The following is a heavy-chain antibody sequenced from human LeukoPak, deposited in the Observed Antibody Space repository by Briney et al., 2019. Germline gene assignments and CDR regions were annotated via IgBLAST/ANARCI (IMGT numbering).Heavy chain of an antibody. J-gene: IGHJ4*02. CDR3: ARTLTTTYS. D-gene: IGHD4-17*01. V-gene: IGHV3-48*03. CDR1: GFTFSSYE. Sequence: GGSLRLSCAASGFTFSSYEMNWVRQAPGKGLEWVSYISNSGGDINYADSVKGRFTISRDNAKNSLYLQMNSLRVEDTAVYYCARTLTTTYSWGQGTLVTVSS. CDR2: ISNSGGDI.